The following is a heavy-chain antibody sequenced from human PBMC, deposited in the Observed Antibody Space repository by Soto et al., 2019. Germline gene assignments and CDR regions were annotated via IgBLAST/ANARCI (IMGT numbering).Heavy chain of an antibody. CDR3: EVTTGY. CDR2: VSPENRNA. J-gene: IGHJ4*02. D-gene: IGHD4-17*01. V-gene: IGHV1-8*01. Sequence: ASVKVSCKTSGYTFTEYDINWVRQAPGQGLEYMGWVSPENRNAGYAPQLRGRVSMTADTSINTVYLELTTLTYEDTAVYYCEVTTGYWGQGTMVTVS. CDR1: GYTFTEYD.